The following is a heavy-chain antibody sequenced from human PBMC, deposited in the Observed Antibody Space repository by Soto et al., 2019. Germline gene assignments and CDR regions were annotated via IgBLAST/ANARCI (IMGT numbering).Heavy chain of an antibody. CDR3: AREITYCANGVCSASNWFDP. CDR2: IYYSGST. V-gene: IGHV4-59*01. Sequence: SETLSLTCTVSGGSISSYYWSWIRQPPGKGLEWLGYIYYSGSTNYNPSLKSRVTISLDTSKNQFSLNLSSVTAADTAVYYCAREITYCANGVCSASNWFDPWGQGTLGTVSA. CDR1: GGSISSYY. J-gene: IGHJ5*02. D-gene: IGHD2-8*01.